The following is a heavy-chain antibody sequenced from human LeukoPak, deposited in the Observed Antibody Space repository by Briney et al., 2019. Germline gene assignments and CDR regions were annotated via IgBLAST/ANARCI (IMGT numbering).Heavy chain of an antibody. CDR3: AKDSSIAVAGTRDYYYYGMDV. Sequence: QSGGSLGLSCAASGLTFSSYAMSWVRQAPGKGLEWVSAISGSGGSTYYADSVKGRFTISRDNSKNTLYLQMNSLRAEDTAVYYCAKDSSIAVAGTRDYYYYGMDVWGQGTTVTVSS. CDR1: GLTFSSYA. D-gene: IGHD6-19*01. CDR2: ISGSGGST. J-gene: IGHJ6*02. V-gene: IGHV3-23*01.